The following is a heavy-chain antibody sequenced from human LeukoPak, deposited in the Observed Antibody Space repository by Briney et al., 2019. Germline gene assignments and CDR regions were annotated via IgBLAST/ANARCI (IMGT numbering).Heavy chain of an antibody. J-gene: IGHJ4*02. V-gene: IGHV4-59*01. CDR3: ARSQWPPRIDY. CDR2: IYYRGST. CDR1: GGSISDYY. D-gene: IGHD6-19*01. Sequence: PSETLSLTCTVSGGSISDYYWTWIRQPPGKGREWIGFIYYRGSTNYNSSRESRVTMSVDASKSQSSLQLRSVTAADTAVYYCARSQWPPRIDYWGQGILVTVSS.